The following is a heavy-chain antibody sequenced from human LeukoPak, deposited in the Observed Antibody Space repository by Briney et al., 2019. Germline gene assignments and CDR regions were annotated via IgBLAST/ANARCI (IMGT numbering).Heavy chain of an antibody. J-gene: IGHJ3*02. V-gene: IGHV3-30-3*01. CDR3: ARGMYSSGWDDAFDI. CDR2: ISYDGSNK. Sequence: GGSLRLSCAASGFTFSSYAMHWVRQPPGKGLEWVAVISYDGSNKYYADSVKGRFTISRDNSKNTLYLQMNSLRAEDTAVYYCARGMYSSGWDDAFDIWGQGTMVTISS. D-gene: IGHD6-19*01. CDR1: GFTFSSYA.